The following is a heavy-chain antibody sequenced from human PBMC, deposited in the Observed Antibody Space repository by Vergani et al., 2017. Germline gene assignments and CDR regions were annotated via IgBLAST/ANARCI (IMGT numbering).Heavy chain of an antibody. CDR1: GFTFSSYA. CDR2: ISGSGGNT. Sequence: EIQVLESGGGLVQPGGSLRLSCAASGFTFSSYAMSWVRQAPGKGLQWVSGISGSGGNTFYADSVKGRFTISRDNSKNTLYLQMSSLRAEDTAVYFCVKEISYYDTLTAYYGMDVWGQGTTVTVSS. V-gene: IGHV3-23*01. CDR3: VKEISYYDTLTAYYGMDV. D-gene: IGHD3-9*01. J-gene: IGHJ6*02.